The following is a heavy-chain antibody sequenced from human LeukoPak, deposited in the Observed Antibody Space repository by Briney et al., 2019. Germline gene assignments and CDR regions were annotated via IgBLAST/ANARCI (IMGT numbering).Heavy chain of an antibody. J-gene: IGHJ4*02. V-gene: IGHV3-13*01. CDR3: ARGGIQVSGIDEFDY. D-gene: IGHD6-19*01. CDR1: GFTFIDYD. CDR2: IGIRGDT. Sequence: PGGSLRLSCAASGFTFIDYDMHWVRQVIGKGLEWVSTIGIRGDTHYSGSVKGRFTISGENAESSLYLRMNSLRAEDTAVYYCARGGIQVSGIDEFDYWGQGTLVTVSS.